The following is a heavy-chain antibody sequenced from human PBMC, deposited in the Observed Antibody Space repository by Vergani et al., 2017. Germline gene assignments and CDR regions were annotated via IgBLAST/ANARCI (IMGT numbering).Heavy chain of an antibody. CDR1: GDPFSSYA. CDR3: AGDRAADYYDSSGPNRAPRVYY. CDR2: INTIVGTA. V-gene: IGHV1-69*11. J-gene: IGHJ4*02. Sequence: QVQLVQSGAEVKKPGSSVKVSCKASGDPFSSYAISWVRQAPGQGLEWMGRINTIVGTASYAQKFQGRVTITADESTSTAYMELSSLRSEDTAVYYCAGDRAADYYDSSGPNRAPRVYYWGQGTLVTVSS. D-gene: IGHD3-22*01.